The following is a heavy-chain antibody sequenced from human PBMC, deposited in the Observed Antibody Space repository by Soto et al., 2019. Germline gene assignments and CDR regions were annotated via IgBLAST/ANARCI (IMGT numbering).Heavy chain of an antibody. CDR2: INPKSGGT. D-gene: IGHD1-26*01. J-gene: IGHJ4*02. V-gene: IGHV1-2*02. Sequence: QVQLVQSGAEVKKPGASVNVSCKASGYTFTVYYMHWVRQAPGQGLEWMGWINPKSGGTMYPQKFQGRVTMIWYTSISTAYMAVTRLRSDDTAVYYCARDLAKGGGSAGFDYWGQGTLVTVSS. CDR3: ARDLAKGGGSAGFDY. CDR1: GYTFTVYY.